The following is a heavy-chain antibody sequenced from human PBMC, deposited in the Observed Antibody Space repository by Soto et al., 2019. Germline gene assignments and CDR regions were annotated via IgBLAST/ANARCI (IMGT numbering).Heavy chain of an antibody. CDR2: INHDGSQR. Sequence: EQLVESGGGLVQPGESLTLSCRTPGFTFNNYWMSWLRQAPGKGLEWVANINHDGSQRYYVDSVKGRFTFSRDNAKTSLYLQMNSLRVEDTALYYCARFSRSHDTEYWGQGTLVSVSS. J-gene: IGHJ4*02. CDR3: ARFSRSHDTEY. V-gene: IGHV3-7*05. CDR1: GFTFNNYW.